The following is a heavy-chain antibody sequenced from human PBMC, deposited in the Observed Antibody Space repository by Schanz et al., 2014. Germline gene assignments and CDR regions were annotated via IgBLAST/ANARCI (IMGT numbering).Heavy chain of an antibody. V-gene: IGHV3-23*04. J-gene: IGHJ6*02. CDR3: AKSSPYYGSGSFPSNAYGIDV. CDR1: GFTFSYYG. Sequence: VQLVESGGDVVQPGRSLRLSCAASGFTFSYYGMTWVRQAPGKGLEWVSTIGGSGGTTYYADSVRGRFTISRDNSKNTLFLQMNSLRAQDTAVYYCAKSSPYYGSGSFPSNAYGIDVWGQGTAVTVSS. CDR2: IGGSGGTT. D-gene: IGHD3-10*01.